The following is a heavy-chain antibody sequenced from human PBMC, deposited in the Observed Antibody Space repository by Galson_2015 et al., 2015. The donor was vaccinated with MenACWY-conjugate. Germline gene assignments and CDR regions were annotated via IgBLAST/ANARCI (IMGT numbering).Heavy chain of an antibody. Sequence: SETLSLTCAVSGGSISGTNWWSWVRQPPGKGLEWIGEICHSGSTNYNPSLKSRITISVDKSKNQFSLQLTSVTAADTAVYYCVANGYYTLEHWGQGTPVTVSS. D-gene: IGHD3-3*01. J-gene: IGHJ4*02. CDR1: GGSISGTNW. CDR3: VANGYYTLEH. V-gene: IGHV4-4*02. CDR2: ICHSGST.